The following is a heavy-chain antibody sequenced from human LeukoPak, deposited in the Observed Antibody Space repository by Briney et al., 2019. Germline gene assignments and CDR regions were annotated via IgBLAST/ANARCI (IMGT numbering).Heavy chain of an antibody. Sequence: PSETLSLTCTVSVGSISSYYWSWIRQPPGKGLEWIGYIYYSGSTNYNPSLKSRVTMSVDTSNNHISLKLSSVTAADTAVYYCARFRRNYYDSSGSLAFDIWGQGTMVTVSS. CDR1: VGSISSYY. D-gene: IGHD3-22*01. J-gene: IGHJ3*02. CDR3: ARFRRNYYDSSGSLAFDI. CDR2: IYYSGST. V-gene: IGHV4-59*12.